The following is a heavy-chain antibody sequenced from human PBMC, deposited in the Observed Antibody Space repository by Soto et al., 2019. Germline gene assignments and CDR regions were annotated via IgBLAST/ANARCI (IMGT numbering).Heavy chain of an antibody. CDR2: IIPIFGTA. Sequence: SVKVSCKASGGTFSSYAISWVRQAPGQGLEWMGGIIPIFGTANYAQKFQGRVTITADESTSTAYMELSSLRSEDTAVYYCALDFLSGLNTNWFDPWGQGTLVTVSS. D-gene: IGHD3-3*01. CDR1: GGTFSSYA. CDR3: ALDFLSGLNTNWFDP. V-gene: IGHV1-69*13. J-gene: IGHJ5*02.